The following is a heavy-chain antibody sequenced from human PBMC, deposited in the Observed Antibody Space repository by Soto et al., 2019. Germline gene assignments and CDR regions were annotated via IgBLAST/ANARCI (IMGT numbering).Heavy chain of an antibody. CDR2: IYYTGNT. CDR1: GGSINTYY. CDR3: AGGPYYFGLDV. V-gene: IGHV4-59*01. D-gene: IGHD3-10*01. Sequence: PSETLSLTCTASGGSINTYYWNWIRQSPGKGLEWIGYIYYTGNTKYNPSLESRVTISVDTSKKQFFLKLNSVTPADTAVYYCAGGPYYFGLDVWGHGTTVTVSS. J-gene: IGHJ6*02.